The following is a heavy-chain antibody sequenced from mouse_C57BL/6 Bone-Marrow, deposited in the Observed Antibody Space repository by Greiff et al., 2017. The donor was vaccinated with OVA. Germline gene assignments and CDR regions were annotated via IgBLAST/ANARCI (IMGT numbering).Heavy chain of an antibody. CDR2: IDPSDSYT. Sequence: VKLQQPGAELVMPGASVKLSCKASGYTFTSYWMHWVMQRPGHGLEWIGEIDPSDSYTNYNQKFKGKSTLTVDKSSSTAYMQLSSLTSEDSAVYYCARSYGYWGQGTTLTVSS. CDR1: GYTFTSYW. J-gene: IGHJ2*01. CDR3: ARSYGY. V-gene: IGHV1-69*01. D-gene: IGHD1-1*01.